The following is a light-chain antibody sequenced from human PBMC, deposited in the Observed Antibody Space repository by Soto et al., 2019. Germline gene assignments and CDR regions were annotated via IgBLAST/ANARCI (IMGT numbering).Light chain of an antibody. Sequence: EIVLTQSPDTLSLSPGERATLSCRASQSVSSSYFAWYQQTPGQAPRLLIYGTSNRATGLPDRFSGSGSGTDFTLTISRLEPEDFAVYYCQQYGNSRWTFGQGTKVEIK. CDR3: QQYGNSRWT. V-gene: IGKV3-20*01. CDR2: GTS. CDR1: QSVSSSY. J-gene: IGKJ1*01.